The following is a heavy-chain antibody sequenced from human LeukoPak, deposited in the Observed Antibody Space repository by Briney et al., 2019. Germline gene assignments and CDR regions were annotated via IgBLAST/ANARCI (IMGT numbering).Heavy chain of an antibody. J-gene: IGHJ4*02. D-gene: IGHD6-19*01. CDR3: ARDEGIAVAAYYFDY. V-gene: IGHV1-46*01. CDR1: GYTFTSYY. Sequence: ASVKVSCKASGYTFTSYYMHWVRQAPGQGLEWTGIINPSGGSTSYAQKFQGRVTMTRDTSTSTVYMELSSLRSEDTAVYYCARDEGIAVAAYYFDYWGQGTLVTVSS. CDR2: INPSGGST.